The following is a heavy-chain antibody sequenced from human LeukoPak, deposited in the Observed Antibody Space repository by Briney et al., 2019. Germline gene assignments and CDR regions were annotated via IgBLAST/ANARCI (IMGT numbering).Heavy chain of an antibody. D-gene: IGHD6-19*01. Sequence: ASVKVSCTASGYTFTGYYMHWVRQAPGQGLEWMGRINPKSGGTNYAQEFQGRVTMTRDTSINTAYMELSSLRSEDTAVYYCAREGSGWYWFWFDPWGQGTLVTVSS. CDR3: AREGSGWYWFWFDP. V-gene: IGHV1-2*06. J-gene: IGHJ5*02. CDR2: INPKSGGT. CDR1: GYTFTGYY.